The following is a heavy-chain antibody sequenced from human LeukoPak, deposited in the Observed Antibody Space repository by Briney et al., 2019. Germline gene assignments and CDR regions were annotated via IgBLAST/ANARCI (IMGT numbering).Heavy chain of an antibody. CDR2: IYFTGST. Sequence: SETLSLTCTISGGSISTYHWTWIRQPPGKGLEWLGYIYFTGSTYYNPSLNSRVTISVDTSRYQFSLKLSSVTAADTAVYYCARGAAGGEFDYWGQGTLVTVSS. D-gene: IGHD6-13*01. CDR3: ARGAAGGEFDY. J-gene: IGHJ4*02. CDR1: GGSISTYH. V-gene: IGHV4-59*08.